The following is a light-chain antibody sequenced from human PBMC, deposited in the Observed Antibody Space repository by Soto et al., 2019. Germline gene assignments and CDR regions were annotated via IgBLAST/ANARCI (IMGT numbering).Light chain of an antibody. V-gene: IGLV2-14*01. CDR2: EVT. J-gene: IGLJ1*01. Sequence: QSALTQPASVSGSPGQSITISCTGTSSDVGGYNYVSWYQQHPSKAPKLMIYEVTNRPSGVSNRFSGSKSGNTASLTISGLQAEDEADYYCSSYISSSTLYVFGTGTKLTVL. CDR3: SSYISSSTLYV. CDR1: SSDVGGYNY.